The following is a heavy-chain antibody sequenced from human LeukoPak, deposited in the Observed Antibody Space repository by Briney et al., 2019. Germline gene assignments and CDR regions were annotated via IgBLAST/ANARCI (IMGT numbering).Heavy chain of an antibody. V-gene: IGHV1-2*02. D-gene: IGHD3-10*01. CDR2: INPNSGGT. CDR3: ARDNYYGSGSYYNVPSPYYYYYYMDV. Sequence: SVKVSCKTSGYTFTDYYMHWVRQAPGQGLEWMGWINPNSGGTNYAQKFQGRVTMTTDTSTSTAYMELRSLRSDDTAAYYCARDNYYGSGSYYNVPSPYYYYYYMDVWGKGTTVTVSS. J-gene: IGHJ6*03. CDR1: GYTFTDYY.